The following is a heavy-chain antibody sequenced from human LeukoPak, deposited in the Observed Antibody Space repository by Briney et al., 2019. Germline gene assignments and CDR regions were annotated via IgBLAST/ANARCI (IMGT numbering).Heavy chain of an antibody. D-gene: IGHD6-19*01. CDR1: GYTFTSYY. CDR2: INPSGGST. Sequence: ASVKVSCKASGYTFTSYYMHWVRQAPGQGLEWMGIINPSGGSTSYAQKFQGRVTMTRDTSTSTVYMELSSLRSEDTAVYYCARDPGSGWGYYYYYGMDVWGQGTTVTVSS. J-gene: IGHJ6*02. V-gene: IGHV1-46*01. CDR3: ARDPGSGWGYYYYYGMDV.